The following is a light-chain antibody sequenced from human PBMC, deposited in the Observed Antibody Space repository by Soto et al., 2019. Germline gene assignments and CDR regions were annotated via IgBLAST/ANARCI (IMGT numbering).Light chain of an antibody. CDR2: GAS. V-gene: IGKV3-20*01. Sequence: TQSPSSLSASVGDRVTISCRASQSVSSNLAWYQQKPGQAPRLLIYGASSRATGIPDRFSGSGSGTDFTLTISRLEPEDFAVYYCQQHGTSPITFGQGTRLEIK. J-gene: IGKJ5*01. CDR1: QSVSSN. CDR3: QQHGTSPIT.